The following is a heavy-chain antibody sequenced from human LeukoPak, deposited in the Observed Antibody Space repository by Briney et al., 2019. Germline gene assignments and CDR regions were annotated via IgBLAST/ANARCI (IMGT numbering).Heavy chain of an antibody. J-gene: IGHJ4*02. CDR2: IKSKSDGGTT. V-gene: IGHV3-15*01. CDR3: ATDSSSSSYY. Sequence: GGSLRLSCAASGFIFSNAWMSWVRQATGKGLEWIGRIKSKSDGGTTEYAALVKGRLNISRDDSKNTLYLQMNSLKTEDTAVYYCATDSSSSSYYWGQGTLVTVSS. CDR1: GFIFSNAW. D-gene: IGHD6-6*01.